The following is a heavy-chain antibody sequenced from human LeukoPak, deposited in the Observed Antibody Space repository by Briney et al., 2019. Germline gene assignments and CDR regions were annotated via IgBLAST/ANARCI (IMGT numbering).Heavy chain of an antibody. CDR3: ARDNYGSGSLFDY. D-gene: IGHD3-10*01. CDR1: GGSFSGYY. Sequence: SETLSLTCAVYGGSFSGYYWSWIRQAPGKGLEWIGEINHSGSTNYNPSLKSRVTISVDTSKNQFSLKLSSVTAADTAVYYCARDNYGSGSLFDYWGQGTLVTVSS. CDR2: INHSGST. J-gene: IGHJ4*02. V-gene: IGHV4-34*01.